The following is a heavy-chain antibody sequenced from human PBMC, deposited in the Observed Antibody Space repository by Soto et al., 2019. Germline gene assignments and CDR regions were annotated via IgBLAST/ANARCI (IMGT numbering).Heavy chain of an antibody. Sequence: SETVSLTCPVSGSSVRSATYYRTWIRQPPGKGLEWIGYIYYSGSTNYNPSLKSRVAISMDTSKNQFSLRLSSVTTADTAVYYCVRRLAAKPKYYFDFWGQGSLVTVSS. J-gene: IGHJ4*02. D-gene: IGHD2-2*02. CDR2: IYYSGST. CDR3: VRRLAAKPKYYFDF. V-gene: IGHV4-61*01. CDR1: GSSVRSATYY.